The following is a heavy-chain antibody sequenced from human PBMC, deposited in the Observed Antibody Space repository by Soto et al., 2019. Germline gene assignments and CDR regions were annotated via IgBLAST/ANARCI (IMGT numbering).Heavy chain of an antibody. J-gene: IGHJ6*02. CDR1: GGTFSSYT. D-gene: IGHD4-17*01. V-gene: IGHV1-69*02. Sequence: QVQLVQSGAEVKKPGSSVKVSCKASGGTFSSYTISWVRQAPGQGLEWMGRIIPILGIANYAQKFQGRVTITADKATSTAYMELSSLRSEDTAVYYCARGLVADGDYAYYYGMDVWGQGTTVTVSS. CDR2: IIPILGIA. CDR3: ARGLVADGDYAYYYGMDV.